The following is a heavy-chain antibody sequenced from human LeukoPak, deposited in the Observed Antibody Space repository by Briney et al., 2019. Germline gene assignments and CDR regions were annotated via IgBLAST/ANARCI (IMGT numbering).Heavy chain of an antibody. CDR3: AKDGSDYDIDY. D-gene: IGHD4-17*01. Sequence: PGGSLRLSCAASGFTFRTYSMNWVRQAPGKGLEWVSYISSDSGTLYYADSVKGRFTISRDNSKNTLYLQMNSLRAEDTALYYCAKDGSDYDIDYWGQGTLVTVTS. CDR1: GFTFRTYS. V-gene: IGHV3-48*01. CDR2: ISSDSGTL. J-gene: IGHJ4*02.